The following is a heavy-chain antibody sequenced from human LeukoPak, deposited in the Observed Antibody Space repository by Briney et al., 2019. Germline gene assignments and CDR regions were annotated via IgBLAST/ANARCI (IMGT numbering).Heavy chain of an antibody. J-gene: IGHJ4*02. D-gene: IGHD6-19*01. CDR2: IYYSGST. CDR1: GGSISSSSYY. CDR3: ASAGSSGWFFDY. V-gene: IGHV4-39*01. Sequence: SETLSLTCTVSGGSISSSSYYWGWIRQPPGKGLEWIGSIYYSGSTYYNPSLKSRVTISVDTSKNQFSLKLSSVTAADTAVYYCASAGSSGWFFDYWGQGTLVTVSS.